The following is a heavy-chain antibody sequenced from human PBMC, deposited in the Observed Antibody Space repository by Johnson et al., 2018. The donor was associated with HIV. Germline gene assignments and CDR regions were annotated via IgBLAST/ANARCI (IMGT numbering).Heavy chain of an antibody. CDR2: INSDGSST. J-gene: IGHJ3*02. D-gene: IGHD2/OR15-2a*01. CDR3: ARDNNLSSAFDI. Sequence: MLLVESGGGLVQPGGSLRLSCAASGFTFSSYWMHWVRQAPGKGLVWVSRINSDGSSTSYADSVKGRFTIARDNAKNTLYLQMNSLRAEDTALYYCARDNNLSSAFDIWGQGTMVTVSS. V-gene: IGHV3-74*01. CDR1: GFTFSSYW.